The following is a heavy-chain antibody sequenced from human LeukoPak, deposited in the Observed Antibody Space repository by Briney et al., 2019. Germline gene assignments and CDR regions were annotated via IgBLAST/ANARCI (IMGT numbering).Heavy chain of an antibody. Sequence: SETLSLTCNISGGSMKNYYWSWIRQPPGKGLEWIGCIFYSGSTRYNPSLKSRVTISVDTSKNQFSLKLNSVSAADTAVYYCARDRGGSPDFDYWGQGTLVTVSS. CDR1: GGSMKNYY. D-gene: IGHD3-16*01. V-gene: IGHV4-59*01. J-gene: IGHJ4*02. CDR3: ARDRGGSPDFDY. CDR2: IFYSGST.